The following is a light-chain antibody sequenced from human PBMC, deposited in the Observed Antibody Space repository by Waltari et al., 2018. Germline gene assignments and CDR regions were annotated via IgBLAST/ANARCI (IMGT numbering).Light chain of an antibody. Sequence: SSELTQAPSVSGALGQTVRLPCQGASIRRFLASWYQQRPGQAPILVLYGQNNRPSGIPDRFSGSTSGNTASLTITGAQAEDEADYYCHSRDTSSTRVFGGGTRLTV. V-gene: IGLV3-19*01. J-gene: IGLJ2*01. CDR3: HSRDTSSTRV. CDR1: SIRRFL. CDR2: GQN.